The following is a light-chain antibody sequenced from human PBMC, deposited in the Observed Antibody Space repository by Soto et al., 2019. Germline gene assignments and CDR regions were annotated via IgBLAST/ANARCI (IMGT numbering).Light chain of an antibody. Sequence: DIVMTQSPATLSVSPGERATLSCRASQSVNSNLAWYQQKPGQAPRLLIFGASTRATGIPATFSGSGSGTEFTLTISSLQSEDFAVYFCQQYSKWPLTFGGGTKVEIK. CDR2: GAS. CDR1: QSVNSN. V-gene: IGKV3D-15*01. CDR3: QQYSKWPLT. J-gene: IGKJ4*01.